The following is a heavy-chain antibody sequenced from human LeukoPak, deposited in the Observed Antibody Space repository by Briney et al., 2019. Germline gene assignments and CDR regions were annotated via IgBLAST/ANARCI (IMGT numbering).Heavy chain of an antibody. Sequence: PSETLSLTCTVSGGSISSYYWSWIRQSPGKGLEWIGYMYYSGSTNYNPSLKSRVTMSVDTSKNQFSLKLISVTAADTAVYYCARWHDSSGYSYSFNFDYWGQGTLVTVSS. CDR3: ARWHDSSGYSYSFNFDY. D-gene: IGHD3-22*01. J-gene: IGHJ4*02. CDR1: GGSISSYY. V-gene: IGHV4-59*12. CDR2: MYYSGST.